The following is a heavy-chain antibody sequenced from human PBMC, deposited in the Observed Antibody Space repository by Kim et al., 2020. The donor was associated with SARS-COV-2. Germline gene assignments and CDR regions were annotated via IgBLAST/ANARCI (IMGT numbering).Heavy chain of an antibody. CDR1: GGSFSGYY. CDR2: INHSGST. J-gene: IGHJ5*02. V-gene: IGHV4-34*01. CDR3: ARVAYRIVAAGRRKDWFDP. D-gene: IGHD6-13*01. Sequence: SETLSLTCAVYGGSFSGYYWSWIRQPPGKGLEWIGEINHSGSTNYNPSLKSRVTISVDTSKNQFSLKLSSVTAADTAVYYCARVAYRIVAAGRRKDWFDPWGQGTLVTVSS.